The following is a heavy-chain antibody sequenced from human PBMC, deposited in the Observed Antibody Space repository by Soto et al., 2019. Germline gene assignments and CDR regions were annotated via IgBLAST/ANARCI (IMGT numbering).Heavy chain of an antibody. Sequence: SEPLSLTCTVSGGSVSNSNYYWGWIRQSPGKGLEWIGSVYYRGRSYSKSSVKSRVTISVDTSKNQFSLNLNSVTASDTAVYYCVSQRTSVLTQAYFDYWGPGALVTVS. V-gene: IGHV4-39*01. CDR3: VSQRTSVLTQAYFDY. D-gene: IGHD2-8*01. J-gene: IGHJ4*02. CDR2: VYYRGRS. CDR1: GGSVSNSNYY.